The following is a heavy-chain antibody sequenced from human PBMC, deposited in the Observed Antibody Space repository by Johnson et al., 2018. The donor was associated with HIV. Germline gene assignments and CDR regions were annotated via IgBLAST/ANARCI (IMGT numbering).Heavy chain of an antibody. V-gene: IGHV3-15*01. D-gene: IGHD3-10*01. CDR1: GFTFNNAW. Sequence: VQLVESGGGLVKPGGSLRLSCAASGFTFNNAWMTWFRQPPGKGLEWVGRIKSKSDGGTTDYAAPVKGRFSISIDSSKNTLYLQMNSLRVEDTAVYYCARALSRFGVSDAFDVWGQGTMVTVSS. J-gene: IGHJ3*01. CDR3: ARALSRFGVSDAFDV. CDR2: IKSKSDGGTT.